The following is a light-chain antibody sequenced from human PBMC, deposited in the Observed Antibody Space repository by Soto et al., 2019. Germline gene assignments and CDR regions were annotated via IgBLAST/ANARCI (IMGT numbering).Light chain of an antibody. CDR3: KQYGSSPQIT. Sequence: EIVLTQSPGTLSLSPGEIATLSCRASQSVSSSYLAWYQQKPGQAPRLPIYGASSRATGIPDRFSGSRSGTDFTLTISSLEPESFAVYYCKQYGSSPQITFGQGTRLEIK. CDR2: GAS. J-gene: IGKJ5*01. CDR1: QSVSSSY. V-gene: IGKV3-20*01.